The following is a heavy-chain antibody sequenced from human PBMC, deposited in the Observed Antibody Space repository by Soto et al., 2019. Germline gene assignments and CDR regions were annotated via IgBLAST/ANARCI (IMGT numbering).Heavy chain of an antibody. CDR1: GYTNTSYD. V-gene: IGHV1-8*01. Sequence: ALVKVACKASGYTNTSYDINWVRKATGQGLEWMGWMNPNSGNTGYAQKFQGRVTMTRNTSISTAYMELSSLRSEATAVYYCGRAQGYCSGGSCYSGFYYYYYYRDVWGKGTTVTVSS. CDR3: GRAQGYCSGGSCYSGFYYYYYYRDV. J-gene: IGHJ6*03. D-gene: IGHD2-15*01. CDR2: MNPNSGNT.